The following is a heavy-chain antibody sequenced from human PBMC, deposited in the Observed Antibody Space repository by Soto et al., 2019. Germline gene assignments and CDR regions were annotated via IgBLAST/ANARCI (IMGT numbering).Heavy chain of an antibody. D-gene: IGHD5-12*01. Sequence: ASVKVSCKASGYAFASHDINWVRQASGQGPEWMGSMNPNSGGTAYAQKFQGRVTLTRNTSTGTAYMEVSSLRSEDTAVFYCVRTPYSGFAPLDYWGQGTRVTVSS. J-gene: IGHJ4*02. CDR2: MNPNSGGT. CDR1: GYAFASHD. CDR3: VRTPYSGFAPLDY. V-gene: IGHV1-8*01.